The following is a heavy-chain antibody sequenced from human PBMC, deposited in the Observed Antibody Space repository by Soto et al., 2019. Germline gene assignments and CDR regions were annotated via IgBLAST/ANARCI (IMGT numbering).Heavy chain of an antibody. CDR3: ARFRGSYGMDV. CDR2: IIPILGIA. V-gene: IGHV1-69*02. CDR1: GGTFSSYT. D-gene: IGHD3-10*01. Sequence: QVQLVQSGAEVKKPGSSVKVSCKASGGTFSSYTISWVRQAPGQGLEWMGRIIPILGIANYAQKFQGRVTITADKSTITAYMELSSLRSEDTAVYSSARFRGSYGMDVWGQGTTVTVSS. J-gene: IGHJ6*02.